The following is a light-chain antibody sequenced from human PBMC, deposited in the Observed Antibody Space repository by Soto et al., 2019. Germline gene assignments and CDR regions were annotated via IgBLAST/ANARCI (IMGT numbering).Light chain of an antibody. CDR2: DAS. CDR1: QSVSTY. Sequence: EIVMTQSPSTLSVSPGERATLSCRASQSVSTYLAWYQQKPGQAPRLLIYDASTRATGIPARFGGSGSGTDFTLTISRLEPEDFAVYYCQQYGRSPWTFGQGTKVDIK. J-gene: IGKJ1*01. V-gene: IGKV3-20*01. CDR3: QQYGRSPWT.